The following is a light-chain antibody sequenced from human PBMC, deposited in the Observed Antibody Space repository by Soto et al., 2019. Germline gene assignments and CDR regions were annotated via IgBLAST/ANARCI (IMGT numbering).Light chain of an antibody. CDR2: EGS. Sequence: QPVSVSGSPGQSITISCTGTSSDVGSYSLVSWYQQHPGKAPELMIYEGSKRPSGVSNRFSGSKSGNTASLTISGLQAEDEADYYCCSYAGSSTLVFGGGTKLTVL. CDR3: CSYAGSSTLV. J-gene: IGLJ2*01. V-gene: IGLV2-23*01. CDR1: SSDVGSYSL.